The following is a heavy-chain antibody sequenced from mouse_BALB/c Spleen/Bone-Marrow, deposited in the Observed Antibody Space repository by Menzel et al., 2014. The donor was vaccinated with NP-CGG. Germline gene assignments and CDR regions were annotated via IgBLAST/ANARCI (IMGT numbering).Heavy chain of an antibody. Sequence: EVQLVESGAELVKPGASVKLSCTASGFNIKDTYMHWVKQRPEQGLEWIGRIDPANGNTKYDPKFQGKATITADTSSNTAYLQLSSLTSEGTAVYYCASYDHGYYFDYWGQGTTLTVSS. D-gene: IGHD2-4*01. CDR3: ASYDHGYYFDY. V-gene: IGHV14-3*02. CDR2: IDPANGNT. CDR1: GFNIKDTY. J-gene: IGHJ2*01.